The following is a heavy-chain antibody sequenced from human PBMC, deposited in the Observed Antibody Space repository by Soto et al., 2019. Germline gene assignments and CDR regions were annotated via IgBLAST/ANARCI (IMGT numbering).Heavy chain of an antibody. CDR1: GGSISSSKW. J-gene: IGHJ2*01. Sequence: QVQLQESGPGLVKPSGTLSLTCAVSGGSISSSKWWSWVRQPPGKGLEGIGEIYHSGSTNYNPSVKSRVTISIDKSKNHFSLNLSSVTAADTAVYYCARRIYGDWYFDLWGRGTLVTVSS. D-gene: IGHD3-16*01. CDR3: ARRIYGDWYFDL. V-gene: IGHV4-4*02. CDR2: IYHSGST.